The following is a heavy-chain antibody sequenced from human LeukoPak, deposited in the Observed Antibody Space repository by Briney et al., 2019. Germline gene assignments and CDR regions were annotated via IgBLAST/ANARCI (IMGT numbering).Heavy chain of an antibody. Sequence: GGSLRLSCAASGFTFSSYWMHWVRQAPGKGLEWVSAISGSGGSTYYADSVKGRFTISRDNSKNTLYLQMNSLRAEDTAVYYCAKDHDILTGYFDAFDIWGQGTMVTVSS. CDR2: ISGSGGST. J-gene: IGHJ3*02. V-gene: IGHV3-23*01. CDR1: GFTFSSYW. D-gene: IGHD3-9*01. CDR3: AKDHDILTGYFDAFDI.